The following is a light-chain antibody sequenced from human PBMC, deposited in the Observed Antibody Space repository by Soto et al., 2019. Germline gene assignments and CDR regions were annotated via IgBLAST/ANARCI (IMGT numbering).Light chain of an antibody. CDR3: SSYTSSNTWV. CDR1: SSDVGDYNY. J-gene: IGLJ3*02. Sequence: QSALTQPASVSGSPGQSITISCTGTSSDVGDYNYVSWYQQHPGKAPKLMIYEVSNRPSGVSNRFSGSKSGNTASLTISGLQAEDEADYYCSSYTSSNTWVFGGGPKLTV. V-gene: IGLV2-14*01. CDR2: EVS.